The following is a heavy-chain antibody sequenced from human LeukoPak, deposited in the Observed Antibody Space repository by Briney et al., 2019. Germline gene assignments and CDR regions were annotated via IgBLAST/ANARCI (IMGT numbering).Heavy chain of an antibody. Sequence: PSETLSLTCTVSGGSVSSGSYYWSWIRQPPGKGLEWIGYIYYSGSTNYNPSLKSRVTISVDTSENQFSLKLSSVAAADTAVYYCASPYSSSWYSPYYYYGMDVWGKGTTVTVSS. J-gene: IGHJ6*04. CDR2: IYYSGST. CDR3: ASPYSSSWYSPYYYYGMDV. V-gene: IGHV4-61*01. D-gene: IGHD6-13*01. CDR1: GGSVSSGSYY.